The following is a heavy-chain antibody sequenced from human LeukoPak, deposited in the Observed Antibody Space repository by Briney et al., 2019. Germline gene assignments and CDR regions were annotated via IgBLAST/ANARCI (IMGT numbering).Heavy chain of an antibody. J-gene: IGHJ4*02. V-gene: IGHV3-30*18. D-gene: IGHD6-13*01. Sequence: GGSLRLSCAASGLTFSNYGMHWVRQAPGKGLEWVAIVSYDGSNKYYADSVKGRFTISRDNSKNTLYLQMNSLRAEDTAVYFCAKEGYTSSWWDYWGQGTLVTVSS. CDR3: AKEGYTSSWWDY. CDR1: GLTFSNYG. CDR2: VSYDGSNK.